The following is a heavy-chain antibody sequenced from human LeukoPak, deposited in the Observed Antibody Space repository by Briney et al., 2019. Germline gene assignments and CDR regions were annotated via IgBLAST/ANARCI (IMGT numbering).Heavy chain of an antibody. V-gene: IGHV1-69*01. Sequence: AASVKVSCKASGGTFSSYAISWVRQAPGQGLEWMGGIIPIFGTANYAQKFQGRVTITADESTSTAYMELSSLRSEDTAVYYCARVVRGVLEINWFDPWGQGTLVTVSS. CDR1: GGTFSSYA. J-gene: IGHJ5*02. CDR2: IIPIFGTA. CDR3: ARVVRGVLEINWFDP. D-gene: IGHD3-10*01.